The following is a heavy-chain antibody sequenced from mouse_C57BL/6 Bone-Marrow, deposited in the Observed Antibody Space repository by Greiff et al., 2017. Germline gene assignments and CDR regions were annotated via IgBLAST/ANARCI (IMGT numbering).Heavy chain of an antibody. CDR1: GYTFTSYD. J-gene: IGHJ2*01. Sequence: QVQLQQSGPELVKPGASVKLSCKASGYTFTSYDINWVKQRPGQGLEWIGWIYPRDGSTKYNEKFKGKATLTVDTSSSTAYMELHSLTSEDSAVYFCARPYYYGSSYYYFDYWGQGTTLTVSS. CDR2: IYPRDGST. D-gene: IGHD1-1*01. V-gene: IGHV1-85*01. CDR3: ARPYYYGSSYYYFDY.